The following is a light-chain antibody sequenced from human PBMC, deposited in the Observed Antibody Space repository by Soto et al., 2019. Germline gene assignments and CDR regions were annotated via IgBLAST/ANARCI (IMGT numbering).Light chain of an antibody. CDR1: QSVSNY. V-gene: IGKV3-20*01. CDR2: GAS. Sequence: EMVFTQSPGTLSFSPWYRCTLAFRASQSVSNYIAWYQQKPGQAPRLLIYGASSRATGIPDRFSGSGSGTDFTLTTSRLEPEDFAVYYCQQYGTSPPTFGQGTKVDIK. CDR3: QQYGTSPPT. J-gene: IGKJ1*01.